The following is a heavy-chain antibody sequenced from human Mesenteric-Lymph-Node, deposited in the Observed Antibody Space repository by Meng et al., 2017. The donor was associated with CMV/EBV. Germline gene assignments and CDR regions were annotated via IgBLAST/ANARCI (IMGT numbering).Heavy chain of an antibody. CDR1: GFTFSSYW. Sequence: GESLKISCAASGFTFSSYWMHWVRQAPGKGLVWVSRINSDGSSTSYADSVKGRFTISRDNAKNTLYLQMTRLRAEDTALYYCAKWVDYYGMDVWGQGTTVTVSS. J-gene: IGHJ6*02. V-gene: IGHV3-74*01. CDR2: INSDGSST. D-gene: IGHD6-19*01. CDR3: AKWVDYYGMDV.